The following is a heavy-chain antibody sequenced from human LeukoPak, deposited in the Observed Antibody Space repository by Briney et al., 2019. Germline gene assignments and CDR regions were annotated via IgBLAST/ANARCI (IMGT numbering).Heavy chain of an antibody. CDR2: VYFSGTT. CDR3: ARPMSVSGSGGQYYFDH. Sequence: TSETLSLTCSVSGGSISSYYWSWIRQPPGKGLEWIGHVYFSGTTNYNPSLKSRVTISLDTSSNQSSLRLDSVTSADTAVYYCARPMSVSGSGGQYYFDHWGQGTLVTVSS. D-gene: IGHD6-19*01. CDR1: GGSISSYY. J-gene: IGHJ4*02. V-gene: IGHV4-59*01.